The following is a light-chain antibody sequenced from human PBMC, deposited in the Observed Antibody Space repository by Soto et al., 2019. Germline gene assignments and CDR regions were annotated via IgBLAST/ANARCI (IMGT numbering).Light chain of an antibody. CDR2: EVT. CDR1: SSDIGNYNY. CDR3: SSYAGSTNYVV. J-gene: IGLJ2*01. Sequence: QSALTQPPSASGSPGQSVTISCTGTSSDIGNYNYVSWYQQHPGKAPKLIIYEVTKGPSGVPDRFSDSKSGNTASLTVSGLQAEDEADYYCSSYAGSTNYVVFGGGTKLTVL. V-gene: IGLV2-8*01.